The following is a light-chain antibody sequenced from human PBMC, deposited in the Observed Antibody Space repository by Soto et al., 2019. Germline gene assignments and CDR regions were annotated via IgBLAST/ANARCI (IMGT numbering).Light chain of an antibody. CDR1: STDFENYNL. J-gene: IGLJ1*01. Sequence: QSALTQPASVSGSPGQSITISCTRSSTDFENYNLVSWYQHCPDKAPKLIIYEGTKRPSEISDRFSGSESDTTASLTISGLQAEDEADYYCCSYAGSYTLYVFGTGTKLTVL. CDR2: EGT. V-gene: IGLV2-14*02. CDR3: CSYAGSYTLYV.